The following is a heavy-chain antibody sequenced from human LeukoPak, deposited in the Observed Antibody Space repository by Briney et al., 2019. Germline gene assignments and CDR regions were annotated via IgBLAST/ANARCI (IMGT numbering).Heavy chain of an antibody. Sequence: PGGSLRLSCAASGFTFSSYGMNWVRQAPGKGLEWVSSISGSGGNTDYADSVKGRFTISRDNSKNTLYLQMNSLRAEDTSVYYCAKNVLTGYYPSFDYWGQGTLVTVSS. V-gene: IGHV3-23*01. CDR2: ISGSGGNT. CDR3: AKNVLTGYYPSFDY. CDR1: GFTFSSYG. D-gene: IGHD3-9*01. J-gene: IGHJ4*02.